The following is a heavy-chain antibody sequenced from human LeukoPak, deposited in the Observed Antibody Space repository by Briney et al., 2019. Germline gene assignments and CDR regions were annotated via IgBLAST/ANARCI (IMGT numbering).Heavy chain of an antibody. CDR2: IYYIGST. J-gene: IGHJ4*02. CDR3: AAEPTANAGVLDN. CDR1: GGSISRGDKY. V-gene: IGHV4-30-4*01. D-gene: IGHD3-3*01. Sequence: SQTLSLTCTVPGGSISRGDKYRGCIRQPPGKGLEWLRYIYYIGSTYYNPSLRSRVTISEDTSKNHFSLKLSSVTAADTAVYSCAAEPTANAGVLDNWGQGTLVTVST.